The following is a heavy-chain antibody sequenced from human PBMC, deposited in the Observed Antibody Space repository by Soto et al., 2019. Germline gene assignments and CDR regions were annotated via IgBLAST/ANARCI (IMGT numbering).Heavy chain of an antibody. J-gene: IGHJ3*02. CDR1: GYSFTSYW. D-gene: IGHD6-13*01. CDR3: ARRIAAAGISTFDAFDI. V-gene: IGHV5-51*01. Sequence: GESLKISGKGCGYSFTSYWICWVRQMTGKGLEWMGIIYPGDSDTIYSPSFQGQVTISADKSISTAYLQWSSLKASDTAMYYCARRIAAAGISTFDAFDIWGLGTMVTV. CDR2: IYPGDSDT.